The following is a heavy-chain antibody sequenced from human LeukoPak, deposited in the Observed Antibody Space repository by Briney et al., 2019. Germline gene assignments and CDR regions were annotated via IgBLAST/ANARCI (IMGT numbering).Heavy chain of an antibody. D-gene: IGHD6-13*01. Sequence: SETLSLTCAVYGGSFSGYYRSWIRQPPGKGLEWIGEINHSGSTNYNPSLKSRVTISVDTSKNQFSLKLSSVTAANTAVYYCARGLLSHSSSQGDYWGQGTLVTVSS. V-gene: IGHV4-34*01. CDR2: INHSGST. J-gene: IGHJ4*02. CDR3: ARGLLSHSSSQGDY. CDR1: GGSFSGYY.